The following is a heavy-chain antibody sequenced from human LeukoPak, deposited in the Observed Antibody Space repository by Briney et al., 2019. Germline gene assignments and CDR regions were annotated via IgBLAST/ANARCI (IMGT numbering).Heavy chain of an antibody. J-gene: IGHJ4*02. D-gene: IGHD4-17*01. CDR2: INHSGST. CDR3: ARLCQVTTCAKFEH. V-gene: IGHV4-34*01. CDR1: GGSFSGYY. Sequence: SETLSLTCAVYGGSFSGYYWNWIRQPPGKGLEWIGEINHSGSTNYNPSLKSRVTISVDTSKNQFSLKLSSVTAADTAVYYCARLCQVTTCAKFEHWGQGILVTVSS.